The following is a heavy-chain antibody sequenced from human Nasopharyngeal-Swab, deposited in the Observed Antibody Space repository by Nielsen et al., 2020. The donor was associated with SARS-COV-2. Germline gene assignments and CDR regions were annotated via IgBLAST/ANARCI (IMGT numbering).Heavy chain of an antibody. J-gene: IGHJ4*02. D-gene: IGHD6-13*01. CDR3: ARGPRTFGSRWSPDY. CDR1: GLTFSYYY. CDR2: ISATGNTV. V-gene: IGHV3-11*04. Sequence: GESLKIFCAASGLTFSYYYITWGRQAPGKGLDWVSYISATGNTVYYADSVKGRFTISRDNAKTSLYLQMNPLRAEDTAVYYCARGPRTFGSRWSPDYWGQGTLVTVSS.